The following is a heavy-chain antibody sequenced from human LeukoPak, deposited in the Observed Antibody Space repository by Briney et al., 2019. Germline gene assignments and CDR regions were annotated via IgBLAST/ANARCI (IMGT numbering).Heavy chain of an antibody. V-gene: IGHV3-23*01. D-gene: IGHD6-19*01. CDR2: ISGSGGST. CDR3: APIAVAGYYMDV. Sequence: PGGSLRLSCAASGFTFSSYAMSWVRQAPGKGLEWVSAISGSGGSTYYADSVKGRFTISRDNSKNTLYLQMNSLRVEDTAVYYCAPIAVAGYYMDVWGKGTTVTVSS. CDR1: GFTFSSYA. J-gene: IGHJ6*03.